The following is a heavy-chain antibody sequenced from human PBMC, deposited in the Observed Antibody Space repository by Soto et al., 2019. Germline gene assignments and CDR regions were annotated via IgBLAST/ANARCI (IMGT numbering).Heavy chain of an antibody. CDR1: GFTFSSYA. Sequence: GSLRLSCAASGFTFSSYAMSWVRQAPGKGLEWVSAISGSGGSTYYADSVKGRFTISRDNSKNTLYLQMNSLRAEDTAVYYCAKEGDYYDSSGYYHNWSDPWGQGTLVTVSS. CDR2: ISGSGGST. D-gene: IGHD3-22*01. CDR3: AKEGDYYDSSGYYHNWSDP. J-gene: IGHJ5*02. V-gene: IGHV3-23*01.